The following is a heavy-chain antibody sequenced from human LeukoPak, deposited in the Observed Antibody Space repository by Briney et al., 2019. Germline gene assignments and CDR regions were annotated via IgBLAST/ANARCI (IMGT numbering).Heavy chain of an antibody. J-gene: IGHJ6*02. Sequence: GGSLRLSCVVSGFTLSSYWMTWVRQAPGKGLEWVANIMEDGSEKYYGDSVKGRFTISRDNAKNSLYLQMNSLRAEDTAVYYCARDYDILTDSSPDGMDVWGQGTTVTVSS. CDR2: IMEDGSEK. D-gene: IGHD3-9*01. CDR1: GFTLSSYW. CDR3: ARDYDILTDSSPDGMDV. V-gene: IGHV3-7*01.